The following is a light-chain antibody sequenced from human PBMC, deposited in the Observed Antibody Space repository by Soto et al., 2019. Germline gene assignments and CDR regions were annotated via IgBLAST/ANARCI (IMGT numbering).Light chain of an antibody. V-gene: IGKV3-20*01. J-gene: IGKJ3*01. CDR3: QQYGNSPQS. CDR1: RRGSSSW. CDR2: GAT. Sequence: FTHFPDTLSLSSRDRATLSCRAGRRGSSSWLGWFQQRPGQAPRLLVYGATIRASGIPDRFSGSGSGSEFTLIISRLEPEDFAVYFCQQYGNSPQSFGPGTKVDIK.